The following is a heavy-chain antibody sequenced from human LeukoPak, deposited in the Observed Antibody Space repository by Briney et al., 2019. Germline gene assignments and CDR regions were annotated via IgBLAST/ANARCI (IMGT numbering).Heavy chain of an antibody. Sequence: QPGGSLRLSCAASGFTFSSYAMSWVRQAPGKGLEWVSAISGSGGSTYYADSVKGRFTISRDNSKNTLYLQINSLRAEDTALYYCAKAHRYCRGASCYTYYYFGMDVWGQGTTVTVSS. CDR2: ISGSGGST. CDR1: GFTFSSYA. J-gene: IGHJ6*02. D-gene: IGHD2-2*02. CDR3: AKAHRYCRGASCYTYYYFGMDV. V-gene: IGHV3-23*01.